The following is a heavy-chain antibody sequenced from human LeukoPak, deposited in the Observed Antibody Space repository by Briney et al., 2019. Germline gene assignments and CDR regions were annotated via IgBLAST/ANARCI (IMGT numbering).Heavy chain of an antibody. Sequence: GGSLRLSCAASGFTFSSYSMNWVRQAPGKGLEWVSSISSSSSYIYYADSVKGRFTISRDNAKNSLYLQMNSLRAEDTAVYYCARALDHLHYYDSRGPFDIWGQGTMVTVSS. D-gene: IGHD3-22*01. CDR2: ISSSSSYI. CDR1: GFTFSSYS. CDR3: ARALDHLHYYDSRGPFDI. V-gene: IGHV3-21*01. J-gene: IGHJ3*02.